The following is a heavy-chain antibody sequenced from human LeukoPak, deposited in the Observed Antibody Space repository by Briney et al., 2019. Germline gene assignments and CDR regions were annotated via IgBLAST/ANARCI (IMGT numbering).Heavy chain of an antibody. Sequence: GASVKVSCKASGYTFTSYGISWVRQAPGQGLEWMGWISAYNGNTNYAQKPQGRVTMTTDTSTSTAYMELRSLRSDDTAVYYCARDLCSGGSCYALVRFDPWGQGTLVTVSS. CDR3: ARDLCSGGSCYALVRFDP. J-gene: IGHJ5*02. CDR1: GYTFTSYG. V-gene: IGHV1-18*04. D-gene: IGHD2-15*01. CDR2: ISAYNGNT.